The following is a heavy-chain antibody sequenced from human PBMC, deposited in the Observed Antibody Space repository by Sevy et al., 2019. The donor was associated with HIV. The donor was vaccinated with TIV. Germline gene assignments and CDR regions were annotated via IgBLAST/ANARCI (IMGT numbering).Heavy chain of an antibody. V-gene: IGHV3-48*02. Sequence: GESLKISCAASGFTFNTYSLIWVRQTPGKGLEWLSFIGTAADVTYYADSVKGRFTISRDNAKNSLYLQMNSLRDEDTAVYYCARCPGHYSIDYWGQGTLVTVSS. D-gene: IGHD2-21*01. J-gene: IGHJ4*02. CDR3: ARCPGHYSIDY. CDR1: GFTFNTYS. CDR2: IGTAADVT.